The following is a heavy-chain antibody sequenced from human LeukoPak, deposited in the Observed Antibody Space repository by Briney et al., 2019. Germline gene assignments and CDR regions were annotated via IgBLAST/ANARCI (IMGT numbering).Heavy chain of an antibody. CDR1: GFTFRIYG. Sequence: PGGSLRVSCAASGFTFRIYGMNWVRQAPGKGLEWVSTISGSGASTYYADSMKGRFTISRDNSKNTLYLQMSSLRAEDTAVYYCARGDDYGDANFDYWGQGTLVTVSS. CDR3: ARGDDYGDANFDY. J-gene: IGHJ4*02. D-gene: IGHD4-17*01. V-gene: IGHV3-23*01. CDR2: ISGSGAST.